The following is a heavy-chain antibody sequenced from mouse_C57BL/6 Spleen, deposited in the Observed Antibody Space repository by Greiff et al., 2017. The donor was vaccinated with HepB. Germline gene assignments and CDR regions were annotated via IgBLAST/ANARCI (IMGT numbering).Heavy chain of an antibody. CDR2: IYPRSGNT. CDR1: GYTFTSYG. Sequence: QVQLQHSGAELARPGASVKLSCNASGYTFTSYGISWVKQRTGQGLVWIGEIYPRSGNTYYNEKIKGKATLTADKASSTAYTELRSLSSEHSAVYFCALGGWGYDGDYYAMDYWGQGTSVTVSS. CDR3: ALGGWGYDGDYYAMDY. V-gene: IGHV1-81*01. J-gene: IGHJ4*01. D-gene: IGHD2-2*01.